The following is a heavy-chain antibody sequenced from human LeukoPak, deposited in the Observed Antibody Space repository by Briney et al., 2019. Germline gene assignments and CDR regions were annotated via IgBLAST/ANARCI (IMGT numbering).Heavy chain of an antibody. Sequence: PSETLPLTCAVYGGSFSGYYWSWIRQPPGKGLEWIGEINHSGSTNYNPSLKSRVTISVDTSKNQFSLKLSSVTAADTAVYYCARVRIVVVVAATRYYYYYYYMDVWGKGTTVTVSS. J-gene: IGHJ6*03. D-gene: IGHD2-15*01. CDR3: ARVRIVVVVAATRYYYYYYYMDV. CDR1: GGSFSGYY. V-gene: IGHV4-34*01. CDR2: INHSGST.